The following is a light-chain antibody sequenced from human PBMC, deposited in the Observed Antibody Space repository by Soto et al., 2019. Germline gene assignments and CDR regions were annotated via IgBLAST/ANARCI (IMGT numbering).Light chain of an antibody. CDR2: DVS. J-gene: IGLJ1*01. V-gene: IGLV2-11*01. CDR3: CSYAGSYTWV. Sequence: QSVLTQPRSVSGYPGQSITISCTGTSGDVGSYNFVSWYQQHPGKAPKLMIYDVSKRPSGVPDRFSGSKSGNTASLTISGLQAEDEADYYCCSYAGSYTWVFGTGTKLTVL. CDR1: SGDVGSYNF.